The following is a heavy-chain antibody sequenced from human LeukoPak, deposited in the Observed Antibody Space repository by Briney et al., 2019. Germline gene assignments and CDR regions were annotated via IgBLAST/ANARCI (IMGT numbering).Heavy chain of an antibody. D-gene: IGHD3-22*01. CDR3: AREPKDYDRTLDSA. Sequence: GGTLRLSCAASGFTFSSYGMSWVRQAPGKGLEWVSGINWNGGSTGYADSVKGRFTISRDNAKNSLYLQMNSLRAEGTALYYCAREPKDYDRTLDSAWGQGTLVTVSS. V-gene: IGHV3-20*04. CDR1: GFTFSSYG. CDR2: INWNGGST. J-gene: IGHJ5*02.